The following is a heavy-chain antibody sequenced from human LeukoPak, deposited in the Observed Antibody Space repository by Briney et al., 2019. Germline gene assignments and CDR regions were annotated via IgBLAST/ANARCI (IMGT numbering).Heavy chain of an antibody. D-gene: IGHD3-10*01. Sequence: GGSLRLSCAGSGVAFGTYAMSWVREAPGVGLGWVSSISANGQATYYADSVEGRFTISRDNSKSTLYLQLNSLRADDTATYYCARDPYNTILYRLAHWGQGTLVTVSS. V-gene: IGHV3-23*01. CDR2: ISANGQAT. J-gene: IGHJ4*02. CDR1: GVAFGTYA. CDR3: ARDPYNTILYRLAH.